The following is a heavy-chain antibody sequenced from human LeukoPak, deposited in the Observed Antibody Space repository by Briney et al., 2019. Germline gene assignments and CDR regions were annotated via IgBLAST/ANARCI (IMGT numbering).Heavy chain of an antibody. CDR1: GFTFSSYA. Sequence: GGSLRLSCAASGFTFSSYAMHWVRQAPGKGLEWVGRIKNKANSYTTLYAASVKGRFTISRDDSKNSLYLQMNSLKTEDTAVYYCTRLSRYGNRWYYVDYWGQGTLVTVSS. J-gene: IGHJ4*02. CDR2: IKNKANSYTT. CDR3: TRLSRYGNRWYYVDY. V-gene: IGHV3-72*01. D-gene: IGHD6-13*01.